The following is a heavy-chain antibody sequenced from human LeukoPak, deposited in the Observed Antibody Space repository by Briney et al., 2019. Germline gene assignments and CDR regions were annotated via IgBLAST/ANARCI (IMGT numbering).Heavy chain of an antibody. Sequence: GGSLRLSCAASGFTFSSYSMNWVRQAPGKGLEWVSYISSSRSTKYYADYVKGRFTISRDNAKNSLYLQMNSLRYEDAAVYYCARGSLIFDSWGQGTLVTVSS. CDR1: GFTFSSYS. J-gene: IGHJ4*02. CDR3: ARGSLIFDS. V-gene: IGHV3-48*02. CDR2: ISSSRSTK.